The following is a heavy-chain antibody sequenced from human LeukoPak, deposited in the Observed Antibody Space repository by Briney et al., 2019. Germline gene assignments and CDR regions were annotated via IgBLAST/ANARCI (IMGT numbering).Heavy chain of an antibody. V-gene: IGHV4-34*01. D-gene: IGHD2-15*01. CDR2: INHSGST. J-gene: IGHJ4*02. Sequence: SETLSLTCAVYGGSFSGYYWSWIRQPPGKGLEWIGEINHSGSTNYNPSLKSRVTISVDTSKNQFSLKLGSVTAADTAVYYCARGYCSGGSCYSGGYWGQGTLVTVSS. CDR1: GGSFSGYY. CDR3: ARGYCSGGSCYSGGY.